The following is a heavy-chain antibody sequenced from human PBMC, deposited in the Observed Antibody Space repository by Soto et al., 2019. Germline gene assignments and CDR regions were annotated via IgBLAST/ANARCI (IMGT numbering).Heavy chain of an antibody. CDR1: GGTFSSYA. J-gene: IGHJ5*02. CDR3: ARSFYYDFWSGSPNWFDP. CDR2: IIPIFGTA. Sequence: ASVKVSCKASGGTFSSYAISWVRQAPEQGLEWMGGIIPIFGTANYAQKFQGRVTITADKSTSTAYMELSSLRSEDTAVYYCARSFYYDFWSGSPNWFDPWGQGTLVTVSS. D-gene: IGHD3-3*01. V-gene: IGHV1-69*06.